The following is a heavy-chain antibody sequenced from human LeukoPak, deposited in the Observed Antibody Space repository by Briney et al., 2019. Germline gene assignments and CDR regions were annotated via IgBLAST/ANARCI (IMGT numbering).Heavy chain of an antibody. V-gene: IGHV3-21*01. Sequence: GGSLRLSCAASGFTFSSYSMNWVRQAPGKGLEWVSSISSSSSYIYYADPVKGRFTISRDNAKNSLYLQMNSLRAEDTAVYYCARDRAEGSSSWFHFDYWGQGTLVTVSS. CDR1: GFTFSSYS. J-gene: IGHJ4*02. D-gene: IGHD6-13*01. CDR3: ARDRAEGSSSWFHFDY. CDR2: ISSSSSYI.